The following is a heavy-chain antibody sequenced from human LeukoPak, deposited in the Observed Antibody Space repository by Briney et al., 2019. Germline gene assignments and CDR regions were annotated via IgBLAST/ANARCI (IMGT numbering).Heavy chain of an antibody. CDR1: EFTFSNYA. J-gene: IGHJ4*02. Sequence: GGSLRLSCAASEFTFSNYAIHWVRQAPGKGLEWVAVISNDGSIKYYADSVKGRFTISRDNSKNTLYMQMNSLRAEDTAVYYCARGAPNYRDYPRLFDYWGQGTLVTVSS. CDR2: ISNDGSIK. D-gene: IGHD4-17*01. V-gene: IGHV3-30-3*01. CDR3: ARGAPNYRDYPRLFDY.